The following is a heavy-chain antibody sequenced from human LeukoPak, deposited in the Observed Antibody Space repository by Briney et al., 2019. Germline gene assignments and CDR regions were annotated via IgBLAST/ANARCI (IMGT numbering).Heavy chain of an antibody. J-gene: IGHJ4*02. CDR3: ARGGVEMSFFDY. D-gene: IGHD5-24*01. Sequence: SETLSLTCTVSGGSIGSGDYYLSWIRQPPGKGLEWIGYIYYNGSTYYNPSLKSRVTISVDTSKNQFSLKLSSVTAADTAVYYCARGGVEMSFFDYWGQGTLVTVSS. V-gene: IGHV4-30-4*08. CDR2: IYYNGST. CDR1: GGSIGSGDYY.